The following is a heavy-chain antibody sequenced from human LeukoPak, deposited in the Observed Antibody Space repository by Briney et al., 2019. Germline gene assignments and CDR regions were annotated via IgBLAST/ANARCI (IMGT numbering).Heavy chain of an antibody. D-gene: IGHD3-22*01. V-gene: IGHV1-24*01. CDR1: GYTLTELS. Sequence: ASVKVSCKVSGYTLTELSMHWVRQAPGKGLEWMGGFDPEDGETIYAQKFQGRVTMTEDTSTDTAHMELSSLRSEDTAVYYCATGYYDSSGLPGRNWFDPWGQGTLVTVSS. CDR2: FDPEDGET. J-gene: IGHJ5*02. CDR3: ATGYYDSSGLPGRNWFDP.